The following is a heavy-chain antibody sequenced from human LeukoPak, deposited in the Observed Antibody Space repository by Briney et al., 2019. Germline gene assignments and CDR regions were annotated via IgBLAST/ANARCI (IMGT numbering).Heavy chain of an antibody. J-gene: IGHJ5*02. Sequence: SVKVSCKASGGTFSSYAISWVRQAPGQGLEWMGGIIPIFGTANYAQKFQGRVTITADESTSTAYMELSSLRSEDTAVYYCARHPALYCSGGSCSDKYNWFDPWGQGTLVTVSS. D-gene: IGHD2-15*01. V-gene: IGHV1-69*13. CDR3: ARHPALYCSGGSCSDKYNWFDP. CDR2: IIPIFGTA. CDR1: GGTFSSYA.